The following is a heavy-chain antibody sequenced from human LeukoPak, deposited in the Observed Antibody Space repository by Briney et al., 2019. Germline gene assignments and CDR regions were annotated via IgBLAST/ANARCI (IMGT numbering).Heavy chain of an antibody. Sequence: GGSLKISCKGSGYSFTSYWCGWVRQMPGKGLEWVGIIYPGDSNTRYSPSFQGQVTISADKSITTASLQWISLKASDTAMEYCARRLTSGWHFDSWGQGTLVTVSS. CDR1: GYSFTSYW. V-gene: IGHV5-51*01. CDR2: IYPGDSNT. D-gene: IGHD6-19*01. J-gene: IGHJ4*02. CDR3: ARRLTSGWHFDS.